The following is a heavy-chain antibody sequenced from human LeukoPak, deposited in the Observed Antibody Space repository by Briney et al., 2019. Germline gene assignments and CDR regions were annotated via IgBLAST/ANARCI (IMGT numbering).Heavy chain of an antibody. CDR3: ARDGRGSSYFDS. CDR2: IYYSGST. Sequence: RPSETLSLTCTVSGGSISSSSFYWGWIRQTPGKGLEWIGCIYYSGSTNYNPSLKSRVTISVDTSKSQFSLRLSSVTAADTAVYYCARDGRGSSYFDSWGQGTLVTVSS. D-gene: IGHD2-15*01. CDR1: GGSISSSSFY. J-gene: IGHJ4*02. V-gene: IGHV4-39*07.